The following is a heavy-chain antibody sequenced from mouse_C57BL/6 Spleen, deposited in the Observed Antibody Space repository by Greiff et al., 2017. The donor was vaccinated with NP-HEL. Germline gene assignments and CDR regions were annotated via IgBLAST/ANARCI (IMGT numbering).Heavy chain of an antibody. CDR2: INPSNGGT. D-gene: IGHD4-1*01. V-gene: IGHV1-53*01. CDR1: GYTFTSYW. CDR3: ARWDPLRDYYAMDY. J-gene: IGHJ4*01. Sequence: VQLKESGTELVKPGASVKLSCKASGYTFTSYWMHWVKQRPGQGLEWIGNINPSNGGTNYNEKFKSKATLTVDKSSSTAYMQLSSLTSEDSAVYYCARWDPLRDYYAMDYWGQGTSVTVSS.